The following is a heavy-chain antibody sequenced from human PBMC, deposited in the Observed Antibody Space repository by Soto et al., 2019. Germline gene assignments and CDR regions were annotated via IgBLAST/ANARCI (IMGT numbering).Heavy chain of an antibody. CDR2: IIPIFGTA. J-gene: IGHJ4*02. Sequence: QVQLVQSGAEVKQPGSSVKVSCKASGGTFSSYAISWVRQAPGQGLEWMGGIIPIFGTANYAQKFQGRVTITADESTSTAYMELSSLRSEDTAVYYCARMKYEYSSSSVGVFDYWGQGTLVTVSS. V-gene: IGHV1-69*01. CDR3: ARMKYEYSSSSVGVFDY. D-gene: IGHD6-6*01. CDR1: GGTFSSYA.